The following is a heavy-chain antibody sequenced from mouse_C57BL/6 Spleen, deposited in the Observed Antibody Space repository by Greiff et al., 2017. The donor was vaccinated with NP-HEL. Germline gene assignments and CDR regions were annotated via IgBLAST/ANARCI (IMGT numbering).Heavy chain of an antibody. V-gene: IGHV1-64*01. CDR1: GYTFTSYW. D-gene: IGHD2-3*01. Sequence: QVQLQQPGAELVEPGASVKLSCKASGYTFTSYWMHWVKQRPGQGLEWIGMIHPNSGSTNYNEKFKSKATLTVDKSSSTAYMQLSSLTSEDSAVYYCASSLYDGYFTWYFDVWGTGTTVTVSS. J-gene: IGHJ1*03. CDR3: ASSLYDGYFTWYFDV. CDR2: IHPNSGST.